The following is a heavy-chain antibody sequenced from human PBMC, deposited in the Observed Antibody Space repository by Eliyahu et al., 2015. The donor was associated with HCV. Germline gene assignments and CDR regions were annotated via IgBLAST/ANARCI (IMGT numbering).Heavy chain of an antibody. Sequence: EVQLVESGGGLVKPGGSLXXSCAXSGFTFSSYSMNWVRQAPGKGLEWVSSISSSSSYIYYADSVKGRFTISRDNAKNSLYLQMNSLRAEDTAVYYCARDPWELLAFDIWGQGTMVTVSS. D-gene: IGHD1-26*01. J-gene: IGHJ3*02. CDR3: ARDPWELLAFDI. V-gene: IGHV3-21*01. CDR2: ISSSSSYI. CDR1: GFTFSSYS.